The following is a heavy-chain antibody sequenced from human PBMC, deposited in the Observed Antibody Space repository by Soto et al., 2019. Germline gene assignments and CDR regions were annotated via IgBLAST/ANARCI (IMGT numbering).Heavy chain of an antibody. Sequence: PSETLSLTCTVSGGSISGYYWSWLRQPPGKGLEWIGYIYYSGSTYYCPSLKSRVTISVDTSKNQFSLKLSSVTAADTAVYYCARFSGYFGDYYYYGMDVWGQGTTVTVSS. CDR3: ARFSGYFGDYYYYGMDV. D-gene: IGHD3-9*01. CDR2: IYYSGST. V-gene: IGHV4-59*08. CDR1: GGSISGYY. J-gene: IGHJ6*02.